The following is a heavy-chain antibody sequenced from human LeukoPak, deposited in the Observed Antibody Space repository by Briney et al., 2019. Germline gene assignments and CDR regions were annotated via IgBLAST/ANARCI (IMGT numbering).Heavy chain of an antibody. CDR2: ISSSSGTI. J-gene: IGHJ4*02. V-gene: IGHV3-48*02. CDR1: GFTFDDYA. CDR3: MRDGL. D-gene: IGHD3/OR15-3a*01. Sequence: PGGSLRLSCAASGFTFDDYAMHWVRQAPGKGLEWISDISSSSGTIYYADSVRGRFTISRDNAKNSLYLQMNSLRDEDTAVYYCMRDGLWGQGTLVTVSS.